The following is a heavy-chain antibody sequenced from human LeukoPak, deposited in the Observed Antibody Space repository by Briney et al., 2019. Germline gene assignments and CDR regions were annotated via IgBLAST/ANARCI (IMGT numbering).Heavy chain of an antibody. V-gene: IGHV1-2*02. D-gene: IGHD3-16*02. CDR3: ARDKLGLGELSLYDQ. CDR2: MNPNSGGT. CDR1: GYTPPGDY. J-gene: IGHJ5*02. Sequence: GPVKGSRKASGYTPPGDYMPWVGKAPGKGLGGMGWMNPNSGGTKYAQKFQGRVTMTRDTSISTAYMELSRLRSDDTAMYYCARDKLGLGELSLYDQWGQGTLVTVFS.